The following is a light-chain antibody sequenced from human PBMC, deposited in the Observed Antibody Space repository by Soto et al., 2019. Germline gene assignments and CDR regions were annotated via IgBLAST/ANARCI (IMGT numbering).Light chain of an antibody. CDR3: QQSDNSPWT. J-gene: IGKJ1*01. CDR2: GAS. Sequence: EIVLTQSPGTLSLSPGERATLSCRASQSVSSTYLAWYQQKPGQAPRLLIYGASSRATGIPDRFSGSGSETDFSLTTSRLETEDFAVYFCQQSDNSPWTFGQGTKVEIK. CDR1: QSVSSTY. V-gene: IGKV3-20*01.